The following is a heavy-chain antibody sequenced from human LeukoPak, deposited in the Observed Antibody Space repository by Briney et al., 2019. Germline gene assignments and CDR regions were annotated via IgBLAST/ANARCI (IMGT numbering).Heavy chain of an antibody. CDR2: FYHSGST. CDR3: ARAFWGYAFDI. J-gene: IGHJ3*02. D-gene: IGHD3-16*01. CDR1: GYSISSAYY. V-gene: IGHV4-38-2*02. Sequence: SETLSLTCTVSGYSISSAYYWGWIRQPPGKGLEWIGTFYHSGSTYYNPSLKSRVTISADTSRNQFSLKLSSVTAADTAMYYCARAFWGYAFDIWGQGTMVTVSS.